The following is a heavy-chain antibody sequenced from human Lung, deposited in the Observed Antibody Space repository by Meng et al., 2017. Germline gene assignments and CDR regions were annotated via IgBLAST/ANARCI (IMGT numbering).Heavy chain of an antibody. V-gene: IGHV3-15*01. CDR3: ATGAAAADH. Sequence: LVEAGEGCVKAFELLRLLIVASGCSTSDAWMCWGRQVHGNGQGWDSRCKSNSGGGTTDYAAPVKGRFTISRDDSKNTLYLQLNSLITEDTAVYFCATGAAAADHWGQGTLVTVSS. D-gene: IGHD6-13*01. CDR1: GCSTSDAW. J-gene: IGHJ4*02. CDR2: CKSNSGGGTT.